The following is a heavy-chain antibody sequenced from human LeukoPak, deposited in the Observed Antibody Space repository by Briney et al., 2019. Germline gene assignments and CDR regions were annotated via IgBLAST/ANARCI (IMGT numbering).Heavy chain of an antibody. CDR1: GYTFTSYD. D-gene: IGHD4-23*01. CDR2: INPNSGGT. V-gene: IGHV1-2*02. J-gene: IGHJ4*02. Sequence: ASVKVSCKASGYTFTSYDINWVRQATGQGLEWMGWINPNSGGTNYAQKFQGRVTMTRDTSISTAYMELSRLRSDDTAVYYCARAPDYGGNSEGDYWGQGTLVTVSS. CDR3: ARAPDYGGNSEGDY.